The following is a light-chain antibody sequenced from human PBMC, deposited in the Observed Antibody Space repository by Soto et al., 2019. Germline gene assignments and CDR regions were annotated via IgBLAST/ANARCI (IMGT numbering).Light chain of an antibody. CDR2: KAS. V-gene: IGKV1-5*03. Sequence: DIQMTQSPSTLSASVGDRVTITCRASQSISSWLAWYQQKPGKAPKLLIYKASSLESGVPSWFSASGSGTEFTLTMSSLQPDEFATYYCQQYNSLYNFGQGTKLEIK. CDR1: QSISSW. CDR3: QQYNSLYN. J-gene: IGKJ2*01.